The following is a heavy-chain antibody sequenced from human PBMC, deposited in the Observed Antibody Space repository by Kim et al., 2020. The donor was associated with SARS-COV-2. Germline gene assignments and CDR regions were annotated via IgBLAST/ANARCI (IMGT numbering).Heavy chain of an antibody. Sequence: GGSLRLSCAASGFTFDDYAMHWVRQAPGKGQEWVSGISWNSGSIGYADSVKGRFTISRDNAKNSLYLQMNSLRAEDTALYYCAKEKAAILYYYGMDVWGQGTTVTVSS. V-gene: IGHV3-9*01. J-gene: IGHJ6*02. CDR1: GFTFDDYA. CDR3: AKEKAAILYYYGMDV. D-gene: IGHD2-2*01. CDR2: ISWNSGSI.